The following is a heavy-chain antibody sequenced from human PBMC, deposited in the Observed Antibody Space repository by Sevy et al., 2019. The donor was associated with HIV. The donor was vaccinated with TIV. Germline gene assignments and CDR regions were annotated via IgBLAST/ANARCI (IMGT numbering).Heavy chain of an antibody. CDR3: ARGPPDGSYDYFDY. Sequence: GGSLRLSCAASRFTFSSYNMNWVRQAPGKGLEWVSSISGSSNYIYYAESVKGRFIISRDNAKNTLYLQMNSLRADDTAVYYCARGPPDGSYDYFDYWGHGTLVTVSS. D-gene: IGHD1-26*01. CDR2: ISGSSNYI. V-gene: IGHV3-21*06. CDR1: RFTFSSYN. J-gene: IGHJ4*01.